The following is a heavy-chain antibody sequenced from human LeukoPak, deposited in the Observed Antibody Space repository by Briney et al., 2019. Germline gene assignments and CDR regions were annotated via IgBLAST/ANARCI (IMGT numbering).Heavy chain of an antibody. J-gene: IGHJ4*02. D-gene: IGHD2-15*01. CDR1: GSSFREYW. Sequence: GGSLRLSCVGSGSSFREYWMGWLRQAPGKGLEWVGNIKEDGSKTYYVDSVKGRFTISRDNAKNSLYLQMNSLRADDTAVYYCARDATRGGDFDSWGQGTLVTVSS. CDR3: ARDATRGGDFDS. V-gene: IGHV3-7*01. CDR2: IKEDGSKT.